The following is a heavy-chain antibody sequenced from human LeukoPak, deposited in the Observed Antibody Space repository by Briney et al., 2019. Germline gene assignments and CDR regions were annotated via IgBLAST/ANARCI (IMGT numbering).Heavy chain of an antibody. CDR2: IYPGDSDT. CDR1: GYSFTTFW. D-gene: IGHD2-2*01. J-gene: IGHJ4*02. CDR3: ATNKVTSNWPHHFDY. Sequence: GESLKISCKGSGYSFTTFWIGWVRQMPGKGLEWMGIIYPGDSDTRYSPSFQGQVTISADKSISTAYLQWSSLKASDTAIYYCATNKVTSNWPHHFDYRGQGTLVTVSS. V-gene: IGHV5-51*01.